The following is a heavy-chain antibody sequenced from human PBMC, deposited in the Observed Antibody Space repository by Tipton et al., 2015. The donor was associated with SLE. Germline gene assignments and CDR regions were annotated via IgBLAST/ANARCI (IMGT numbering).Heavy chain of an antibody. D-gene: IGHD2-15*01. V-gene: IGHV4-39*07. CDR2: IYYTGST. Sequence: TLSLTCTVSGGSISSSVYYWAWIRQPPGKGLGWIGTIYYTGSTYYSPSLKSRVTISVDTSKNQFSLRLNSVTAADTAVYYCASQSCGGGSGYDQRGAFDIWGQGPMVTVSS. CDR1: GGSISSSVYY. J-gene: IGHJ3*02. CDR3: ASQSCGGGSGYDQRGAFDI.